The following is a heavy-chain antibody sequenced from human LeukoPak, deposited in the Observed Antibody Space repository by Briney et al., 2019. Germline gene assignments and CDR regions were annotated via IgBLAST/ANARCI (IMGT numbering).Heavy chain of an antibody. CDR2: ISSSSSYI. V-gene: IGHV3-21*01. J-gene: IGHJ3*02. Sequence: XMNWVRQAPGKGLEWVSSISSSSSYIYYADSVKGRFTISRDNAKNSLYLQMNSLRAEDTAVYYCARADSSGRGAFDIWGQGTMVTVSS. CDR3: ARADSSGRGAFDI. D-gene: IGHD6-25*01. CDR1: X.